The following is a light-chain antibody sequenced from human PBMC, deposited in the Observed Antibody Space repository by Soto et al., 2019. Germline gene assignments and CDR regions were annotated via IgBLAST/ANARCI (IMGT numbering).Light chain of an antibody. CDR3: GSYTSSVTYV. J-gene: IGLJ1*01. CDR1: GSDVGGYRY. V-gene: IGLV2-14*03. Sequence: QSVLTQPASVSGSPGQSITISCAGTGSDVGGYRYVSWYQQHPGKAHKLIIYEVSNRASGVSDRFSVSKSGNTAPLTISGLLPEDEDVYYCGSYTSSVTYVSGTGTKVTVL. CDR2: EVS.